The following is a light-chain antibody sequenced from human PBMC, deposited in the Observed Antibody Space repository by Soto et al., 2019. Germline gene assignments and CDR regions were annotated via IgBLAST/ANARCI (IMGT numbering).Light chain of an antibody. J-gene: IGKJ1*01. CDR3: QQYNGYSRT. CDR2: DAS. Sequence: DIEMTQSPSTLSASVCDSVTITCRASQNIRNWLAWYQHKPGKAPNPLIYDASSLKSGVPARFSGRGSGTEFTLTISSLQPDDFATYYCQQYNGYSRTFGQGTKVDIK. V-gene: IGKV1-5*01. CDR1: QNIRNW.